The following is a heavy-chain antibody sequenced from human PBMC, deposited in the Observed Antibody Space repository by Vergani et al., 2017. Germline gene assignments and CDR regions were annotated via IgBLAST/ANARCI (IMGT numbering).Heavy chain of an antibody. V-gene: IGHV2-26*01. Sequence: QVTLKESGPVLVKPTETLTLTCTVSGFSLSNARMGVSWIRQPPGKALEWLAHLFSNDEKSYSTSLKSRLTISKDTSKSQVVLTMTNMDPVDTATYYCARTASTWNRYYFDYWGQGTLVTVSS. CDR2: LFSNDEK. CDR3: ARTASTWNRYYFDY. J-gene: IGHJ4*02. D-gene: IGHD1-1*01. CDR1: GFSLSNARMG.